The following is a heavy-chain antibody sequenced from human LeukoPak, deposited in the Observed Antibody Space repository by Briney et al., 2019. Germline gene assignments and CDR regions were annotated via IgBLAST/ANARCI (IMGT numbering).Heavy chain of an antibody. J-gene: IGHJ2*01. CDR3: ARVGDHFHWNLDL. V-gene: IGHV3-23*01. Sequence: GGSLRLSCAASGFTFSSYAMNWVRQAPGKGLEWVSAISASGGTTYYADSVKGRFTISRDPSKNTLSLQMNSLRAEDTAVYFCARVGDHFHWNLDLWGRGTLVIVSS. CDR1: GFTFSSYA. CDR2: ISASGGTT. D-gene: IGHD3-3*02.